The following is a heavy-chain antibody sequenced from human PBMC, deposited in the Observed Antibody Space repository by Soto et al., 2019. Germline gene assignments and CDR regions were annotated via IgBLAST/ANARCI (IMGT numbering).Heavy chain of an antibody. CDR3: ARGTDRTGTIHNYYYYGMDV. V-gene: IGHV1-69*01. CDR1: GGTFSSYA. D-gene: IGHD1-1*01. J-gene: IGHJ6*02. CDR2: IIPIFGTA. Sequence: QVQLVQSGAEVKKPGSSVKVSCKASGGTFSSYAISWVRQAPGQGLEWMGGIIPIFGTAKYAQKFQGRVTITADESTSTDYMELSSLRSEDTAVYYCARGTDRTGTIHNYYYYGMDVWGQGTTVTVSS.